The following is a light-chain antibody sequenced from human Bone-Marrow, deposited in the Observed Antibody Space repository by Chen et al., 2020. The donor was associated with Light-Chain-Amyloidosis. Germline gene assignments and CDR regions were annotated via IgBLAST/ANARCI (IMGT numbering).Light chain of an antibody. V-gene: IGLV3-21*02. Sequence: SYVLTQPSSVSVAPGQTATIACGGNNIGSTMVQWYQQTPGQAPLLVVYDDSDRPSGIPERLSGSNSGNTATLTISRVEAGDEADYYCQVWDRSSDRPVFGGGTKLTVL. J-gene: IGLJ3*02. CDR1: NIGSTM. CDR3: QVWDRSSDRPV. CDR2: DDS.